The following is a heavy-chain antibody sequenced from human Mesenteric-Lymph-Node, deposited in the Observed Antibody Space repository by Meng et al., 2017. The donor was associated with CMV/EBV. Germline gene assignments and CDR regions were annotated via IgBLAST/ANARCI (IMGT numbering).Heavy chain of an antibody. V-gene: IGHV3-33*06. J-gene: IGHJ6*02. CDR2: MWYDGSDK. CDR3: VKGGYSSYGMDV. D-gene: IGHD5-18*01. CDR1: GFTFSSYV. Sequence: GESLKISCAASGFTFSSYVMQWVRQAPGKGLEWVAIMWYDGSDKYYSDSVKGRFTISRDNSKNTVYLQMNSLRAEDTAVYYCVKGGYSSYGMDVWGQGTTVTVSS.